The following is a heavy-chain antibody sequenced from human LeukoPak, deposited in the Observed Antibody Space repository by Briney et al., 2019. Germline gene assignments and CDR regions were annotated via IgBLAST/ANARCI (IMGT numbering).Heavy chain of an antibody. CDR2: ISGSGGST. Sequence: PGGSLRLSCAASGFSFSSYTMNWVRQAPGKGLEWVSGISGSGGSTYYADSVKGRFTISRDNTKNTLYLQMNNLRAEDTAVYYCAKDRHAPGRYCSSTSCFPFDSWGQGTLVTVSS. CDR3: AKDRHAPGRYCSSTSCFPFDS. V-gene: IGHV3-23*01. D-gene: IGHD2-2*01. J-gene: IGHJ5*01. CDR1: GFSFSSYT.